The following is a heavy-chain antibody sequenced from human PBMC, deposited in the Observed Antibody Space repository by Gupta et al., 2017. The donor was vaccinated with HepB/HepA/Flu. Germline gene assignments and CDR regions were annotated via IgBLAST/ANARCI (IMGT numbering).Heavy chain of an antibody. V-gene: IGHV4-59*08. CDR2: IYYNGNT. CDR1: GGSITSFY. J-gene: IGHJ4*02. CDR3: ARLAGASTSSSY. Sequence: VQLQESGPGLVKPSETLSLTCTVSGGSITSFYWSWIRQPPGKGLQWIGYIYYNGNTDYDPSLKSRATISADTSKTQFSPNLTSVTAADTAVYYCARLAGASTSSSYWGQGTLVTVSS. D-gene: IGHD6-6*01.